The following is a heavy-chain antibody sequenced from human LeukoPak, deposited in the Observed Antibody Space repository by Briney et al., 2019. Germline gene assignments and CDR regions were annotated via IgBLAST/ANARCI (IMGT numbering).Heavy chain of an antibody. V-gene: IGHV4-4*07. CDR1: GGSISSYY. CDR3: ARDTRIAAAGNYYYYYMDV. Sequence: SETLSLTCTVSGGSISSYYWSWIRQPAGQGLEWIGRIYTSGSTNYNPSLKSRVTMSVDTSKNQFSLKLSSVTAADTAVYYCARDTRIAAAGNYYYYYMDVWGKGTTVTISS. CDR2: IYTSGST. J-gene: IGHJ6*03. D-gene: IGHD6-13*01.